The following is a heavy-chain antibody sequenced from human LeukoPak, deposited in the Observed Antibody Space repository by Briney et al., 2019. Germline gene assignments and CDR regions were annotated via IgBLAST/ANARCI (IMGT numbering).Heavy chain of an antibody. Sequence: QPGGSLRLSCAAPGFTFSSYAMSWVRQAPGKGLEWVSAISGSGGGTYYADSVKGRFTISRDNSKNTLYLQMNSLRAEDTAVYYCASLTPLGYCSGGSCYTWFDPWGQGTLVTVSS. CDR3: ASLTPLGYCSGGSCYTWFDP. V-gene: IGHV3-23*01. J-gene: IGHJ5*02. CDR1: GFTFSSYA. CDR2: ISGSGGGT. D-gene: IGHD2-15*01.